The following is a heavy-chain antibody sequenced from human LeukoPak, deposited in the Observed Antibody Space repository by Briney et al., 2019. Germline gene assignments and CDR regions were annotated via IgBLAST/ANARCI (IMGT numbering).Heavy chain of an antibody. CDR1: GFTFSSYG. CDR2: ISYDGSNK. Sequence: GGSLRLSCAASGFTFSSYGMHWVRQAPGKGLEWVAVISYDGSNKYYADSVKGRFTISRDNSKNTLYLQMNSLRAEDTAVYYCAKGKRYCSGGSCLPRNWFDPWGQGTLVTVSS. J-gene: IGHJ5*02. V-gene: IGHV3-30*18. CDR3: AKGKRYCSGGSCLPRNWFDP. D-gene: IGHD2-15*01.